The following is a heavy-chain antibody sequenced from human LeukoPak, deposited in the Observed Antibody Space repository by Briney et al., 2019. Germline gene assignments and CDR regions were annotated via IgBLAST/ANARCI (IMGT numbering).Heavy chain of an antibody. Sequence: ASVKVSCKASGGTXSSYAISGVRQAPGQGLEWMGRIIPILGIANYAQKFQGRVTITADKSTSTAYMELSSLRSEDTAVYYCASGGYGTLGYYYGMDVWGQGITVTVSS. V-gene: IGHV1-69*04. D-gene: IGHD5-18*01. CDR3: ASGGYGTLGYYYGMDV. J-gene: IGHJ6*02. CDR2: IIPILGIA. CDR1: GGTXSSYA.